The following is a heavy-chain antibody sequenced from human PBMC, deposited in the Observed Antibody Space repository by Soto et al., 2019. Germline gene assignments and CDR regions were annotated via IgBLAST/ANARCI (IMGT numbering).Heavy chain of an antibody. J-gene: IGHJ3*01. D-gene: IGHD1-26*01. CDR2: ISWNSGNM. Sequence: EVQLVESGGGLVQPGRSLRLSCAASGFTFGGDAMHWVRQPPGKGLEWVSGISWNSGNMVYAHSVKGRFAISRDNAKNSLYLQMNTLSSEDTAMYYCAKGMVSLVGATMSADAFEAWGRGTLVTVSS. V-gene: IGHV3-9*01. CDR3: AKGMVSLVGATMSADAFEA. CDR1: GFTFGGDA.